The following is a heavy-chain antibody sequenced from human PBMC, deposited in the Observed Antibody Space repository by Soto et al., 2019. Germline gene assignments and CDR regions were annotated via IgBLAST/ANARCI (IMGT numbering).Heavy chain of an antibody. Sequence: PGGSLRLSCAASGFTFSNYTMHWVRQAPGKGLEWVALISYDEIDKYFADAVKGRFTISRDNSKNTSYLQMDSLRAEDTAVYYCAGRSGSSDYWGRGTLVTVSS. CDR2: ISYDEIDK. CDR3: AGRSGSSDY. D-gene: IGHD3-10*01. V-gene: IGHV3-30*04. CDR1: GFTFSNYT. J-gene: IGHJ4*02.